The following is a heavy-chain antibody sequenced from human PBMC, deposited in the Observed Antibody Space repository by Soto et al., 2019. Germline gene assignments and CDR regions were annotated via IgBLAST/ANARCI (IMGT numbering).Heavy chain of an antibody. CDR2: ISYDGSNK. CDR3: AKSGVLWFGEEDLAYYYYMDV. J-gene: IGHJ6*03. Sequence: GGSLRLSCAASGFTFSSYGMHWVRQAPGKGLEWVAVISYDGSNKYYADSVKGRFTISRDNSKNTLYLQMNSLRAEDTAVYYCAKSGVLWFGEEDLAYYYYMDVWGKGTTVTVSS. CDR1: GFTFSSYG. D-gene: IGHD3-10*01. V-gene: IGHV3-30*18.